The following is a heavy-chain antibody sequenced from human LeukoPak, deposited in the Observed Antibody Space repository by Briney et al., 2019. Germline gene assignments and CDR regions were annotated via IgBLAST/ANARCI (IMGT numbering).Heavy chain of an antibody. V-gene: IGHV3-21*04. CDR2: ISSSSSYI. J-gene: IGHJ4*02. CDR1: EFTFSSYW. Sequence: KPGGSLRLSCVASEFTFSSYWMTWVRQAPGKGLEWVSSISSSSSYIYYADSVKGRFTISRDNAKNSLYPQMNSLRAEDTAVYYCAKGHGSSWSFFDYWGQGTLVTVSS. CDR3: AKGHGSSWSFFDY. D-gene: IGHD6-13*01.